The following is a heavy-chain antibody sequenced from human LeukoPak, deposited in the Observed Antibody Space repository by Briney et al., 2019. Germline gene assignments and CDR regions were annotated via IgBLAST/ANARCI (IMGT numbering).Heavy chain of an antibody. Sequence: VASVKISCKASGYTFTDYYMYWVRQAPGQGPECMGVIHPSGGGTTYAQKFQGRVTLTKDTATSTVYIELSSLRADDRAVYYYARMAMDPAMVTNFFALWGQGTLLIVSA. D-gene: IGHD5-18*01. J-gene: IGHJ4*02. CDR1: GYTFTDYY. V-gene: IGHV1-46*01. CDR3: ARMAMDPAMVTNFFAL. CDR2: IHPSGGGT.